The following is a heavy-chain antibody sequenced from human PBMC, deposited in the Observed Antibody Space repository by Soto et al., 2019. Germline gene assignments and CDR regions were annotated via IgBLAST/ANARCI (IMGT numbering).Heavy chain of an antibody. V-gene: IGHV1-3*04. CDR2: ITTGNGKP. CDR1: GYTFTSYA. J-gene: IGHJ5*02. D-gene: IGHD2-21*02. CDR3: ARAALCCGVCYEHRGDP. Sequence: QVQLVQSGAEVKKPGASVRVSCETSGYTFTSYAIHWVRQAPGQGLEWMAGITTGNGKPKDSQKFQGRVTVSRDTRELTAYMALSSLGSEDTAVYYCARAALCCGVCYEHRGDPWGVGTVFTVCS.